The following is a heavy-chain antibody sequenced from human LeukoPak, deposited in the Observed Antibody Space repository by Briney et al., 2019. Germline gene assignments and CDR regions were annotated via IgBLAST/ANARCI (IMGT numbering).Heavy chain of an antibody. V-gene: IGHV3-74*01. CDR2: INSDGGGA. CDR1: GFTFGNNW. J-gene: IGHJ4*02. Sequence: GGSLRLSCAASGFTFGNNWMHWVRQAPGKGLVWISRINSDGGGAIYADSVKGRFTVSRDNAKNTLYLQMNSLRAEDTAVYYCAKQYGDYVVGYFDYWGQGTLVTVSS. CDR3: AKQYGDYVVGYFDY. D-gene: IGHD4-17*01.